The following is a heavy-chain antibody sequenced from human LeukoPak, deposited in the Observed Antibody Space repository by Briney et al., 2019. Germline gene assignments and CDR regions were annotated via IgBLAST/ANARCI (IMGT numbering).Heavy chain of an antibody. CDR3: ARDHGRRYCSSTSCYMRGNWFDP. V-gene: IGHV1-2*02. Sequence: ASVTVSCKASGYTFTGYYMHWVRQAPGQGLEWMGWINPNSGGTNYAQKFQGRVTMTRDTSISTAYMELSRLRSDDTAVYYCARDHGRRYCSSTSCYMRGNWFDPWGQGTLVTVSS. CDR2: INPNSGGT. J-gene: IGHJ5*02. CDR1: GYTFTGYY. D-gene: IGHD2-2*02.